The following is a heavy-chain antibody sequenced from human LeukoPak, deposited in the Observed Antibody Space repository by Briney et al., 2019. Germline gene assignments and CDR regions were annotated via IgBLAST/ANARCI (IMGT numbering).Heavy chain of an antibody. CDR1: GFTFSSYS. D-gene: IGHD3-22*01. V-gene: IGHV3-48*01. Sequence: PGRSLRLSCAASGFTFSSYSMNWVRQAPGKGLEWVSYISSSSSTIYYADSVKGRFTISRDNAKNSLYLQMNSLRAEDTAVYYCAKAYYYEFDAFDIWGQGTMVTVSS. J-gene: IGHJ3*02. CDR3: AKAYYYEFDAFDI. CDR2: ISSSSSTI.